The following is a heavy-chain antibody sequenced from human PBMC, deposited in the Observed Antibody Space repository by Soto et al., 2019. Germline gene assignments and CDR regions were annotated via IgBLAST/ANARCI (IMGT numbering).Heavy chain of an antibody. CDR1: GFTFSSYA. Sequence: QVQLVESGGGVVQPGRSLRLSCAASGFTFSSYAMHWVRQAPGKGLEWVAVISYDGSNKYYADSVKGRFTISRDNSKNTLYLQVNSLRAEDTAVYYCARELYDSSGYYNDYWGQGTLVTVSS. CDR3: ARELYDSSGYYNDY. J-gene: IGHJ4*02. D-gene: IGHD3-22*01. CDR2: ISYDGSNK. V-gene: IGHV3-30-3*01.